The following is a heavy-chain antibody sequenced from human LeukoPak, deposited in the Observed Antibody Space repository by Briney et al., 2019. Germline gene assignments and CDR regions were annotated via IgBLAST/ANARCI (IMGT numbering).Heavy chain of an antibody. CDR3: TRPNSGSWFDP. J-gene: IGHJ5*02. CDR2: VRGNTENYAT. D-gene: IGHD1-26*01. V-gene: IGHV3-73*01. Sequence: GGSLRLSCVASGFTFSTSAIHWVRQASGKGLEWVGRVRGNTENYATAYVASVRGRFAISRDESKNTVYLQMNSLETEDTAVYYCTRPNSGSWFDPWGQGTLVTVSS. CDR1: GFTFSTSA.